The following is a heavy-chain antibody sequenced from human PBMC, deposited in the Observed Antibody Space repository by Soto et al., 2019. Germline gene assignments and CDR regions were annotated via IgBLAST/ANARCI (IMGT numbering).Heavy chain of an antibody. CDR3: ARGYSNFGVAYPVDY. Sequence: SETLSLTCTVSGGSISSYYWSWIRQPPGKGLEWIGYIYYSGSTNYNPSLKSRVTISVDTSKNQFSLKLSSVTAADTAVYYCARGYSNFGVAYPVDYWGQGTLVTVSS. V-gene: IGHV4-59*01. CDR1: GGSISSYY. J-gene: IGHJ4*02. D-gene: IGHD3-3*01. CDR2: IYYSGST.